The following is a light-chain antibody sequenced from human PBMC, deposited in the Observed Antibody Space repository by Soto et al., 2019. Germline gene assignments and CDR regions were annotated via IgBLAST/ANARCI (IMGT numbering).Light chain of an antibody. J-gene: IGLJ1*01. CDR2: RNN. Sequence: SVLTKPPSAPGTPGQGVTISCSGSSSNIGSNYVYWYQQLPGTAPKLLIYRNNQRPSGVPDRFSGSKSGTSASLAISGLRSEDEADYYCAACDDSLSGGVFGTGTKVTVL. CDR1: SSNIGSNY. V-gene: IGLV1-47*01. CDR3: AACDDSLSGGV.